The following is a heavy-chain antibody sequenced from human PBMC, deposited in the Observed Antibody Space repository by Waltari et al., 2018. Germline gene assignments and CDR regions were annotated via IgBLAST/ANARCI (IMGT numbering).Heavy chain of an antibody. CDR3: ARGPNFVVVVAADFQH. CDR2: IIPIFGTA. D-gene: IGHD2-15*01. J-gene: IGHJ1*01. V-gene: IGHV1-69*01. Sequence: QVQLVQSGAEVKKPGSSVKVSCKASGGTFSSYAISWVRQAPGQGLEWMGGIIPIFGTANYAQKCQGRVTITADESTSTAYMELSSLRSEDTAVYYCARGPNFVVVVAADFQHWGQGTLVTVSS. CDR1: GGTFSSYA.